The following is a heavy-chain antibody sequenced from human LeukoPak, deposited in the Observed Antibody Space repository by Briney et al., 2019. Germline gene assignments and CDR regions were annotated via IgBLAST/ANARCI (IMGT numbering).Heavy chain of an antibody. D-gene: IGHD3-10*01. V-gene: IGHV1-18*01. Sequence: GASVKVSCKASGYTFTSYGISWVRQAPGEGLGWIGWISAYNGNTNYAQKLQGRVTMTTDTSTSTAYMELRRLRADDTAVYYCERDKYYYGSGSYYNRFLQGYYYYGMDVWGKGSTVTVSS. CDR2: ISAYNGNT. CDR3: ERDKYYYGSGSYYNRFLQGYYYYGMDV. J-gene: IGHJ6*04. CDR1: GYTFTSYG.